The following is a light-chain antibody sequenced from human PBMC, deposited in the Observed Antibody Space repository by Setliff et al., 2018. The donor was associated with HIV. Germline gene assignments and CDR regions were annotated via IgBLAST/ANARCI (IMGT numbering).Light chain of an antibody. CDR2: DVS. J-gene: IGLJ2*01. CDR1: SSDVGGYNY. V-gene: IGLV2-11*01. CDR3: CSYAGTYVV. Sequence: QSVLTQPRSVPGSPGQSVTISCTGTSSDVGGYNYVSWYQQHPGKAPKLMIYDVSKWPSGVPDRFSGSKSGNTASLTISGLQAEDEADYYCCSYAGTYVVFGGGTKGTVL.